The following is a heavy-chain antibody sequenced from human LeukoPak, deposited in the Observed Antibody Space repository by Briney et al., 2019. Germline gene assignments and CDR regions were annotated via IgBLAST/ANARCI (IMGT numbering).Heavy chain of an antibody. CDR2: IYHSGST. CDR1: GGSISSGGYY. D-gene: IGHD1-26*01. Sequence: SETLSLTCTVSGGSISSGGYYWNWIRQPPGKGLEWIGYIYHSGSTYYNPSLKSRVTISVDRSKNQFSLKLSSVTAADTAVYYCARDGGQWELLPPWYFDLWGRGTLVTVSS. V-gene: IGHV4-30-2*01. CDR3: ARDGGQWELLPPWYFDL. J-gene: IGHJ2*01.